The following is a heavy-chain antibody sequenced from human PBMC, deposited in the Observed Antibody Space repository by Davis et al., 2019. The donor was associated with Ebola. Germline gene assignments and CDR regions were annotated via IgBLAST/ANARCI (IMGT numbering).Heavy chain of an antibody. D-gene: IGHD5-18*01. CDR2: IIPILGIP. CDR1: GGTFSTYA. Sequence: AASVKVSCKASGGTFSTYAIDWVRQAPGQGLEWMGRIIPILGIPNYAQRFQGRVTITADKSTSTAYMELSSLRSEDTAVYYCARDLGTAMATEWGQGTLVTVSS. CDR3: ARDLGTAMATE. J-gene: IGHJ4*02. V-gene: IGHV1-69*04.